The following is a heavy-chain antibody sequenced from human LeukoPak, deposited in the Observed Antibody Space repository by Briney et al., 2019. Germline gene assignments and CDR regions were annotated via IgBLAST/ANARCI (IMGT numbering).Heavy chain of an antibody. CDR2: ISSSSSYI. CDR1: GFTFSSYS. Sequence: GGSLRLPCAASGFTFSSYSMNWVRQAPGKGLEWVSSISSSSSYIYYADSVKGRFTISRDNAKNSLYLQMNSLRAEDTAVYYCAREGSGYGTGGDYFDYWGQGTLVTVSS. J-gene: IGHJ4*02. V-gene: IGHV3-21*01. CDR3: AREGSGYGTGGDYFDY. D-gene: IGHD3-3*01.